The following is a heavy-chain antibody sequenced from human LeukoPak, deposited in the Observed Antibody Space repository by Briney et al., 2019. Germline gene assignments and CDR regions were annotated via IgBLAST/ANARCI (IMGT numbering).Heavy chain of an antibody. CDR2: ISYDGSNK. CDR1: GFTFSSYG. V-gene: IGHV3-30*18. D-gene: IGHD4-17*01. CDR3: AKEATVTTSRYHYGMDV. J-gene: IGHJ6*02. Sequence: PGGSLRLSCAASGFTFSSYGMHWVRQAPGKGLEWVAVISYDGSNKYQADSVKGRFATSRDNSKNTLYLQMNSLRAEDTAVYYCAKEATVTTSRYHYGMDVWGQETTVTVSS.